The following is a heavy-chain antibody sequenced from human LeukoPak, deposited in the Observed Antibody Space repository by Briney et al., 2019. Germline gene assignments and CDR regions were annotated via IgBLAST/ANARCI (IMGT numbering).Heavy chain of an antibody. CDR1: GGTFSSYA. V-gene: IGHV1-69*05. CDR3: ARDRALPSERNYYDSSGYRGRWFDP. Sequence: SVKVSCKASGGTFSSYAISWVRQAPGQGLEWMGGIIPIFGTANYAQTFQGRVTITTDESTSTAYMELSSLRSEDTAVYYCARDRALPSERNYYDSSGYRGRWFDPWGQGTLVTVSS. D-gene: IGHD3-22*01. CDR2: IIPIFGTA. J-gene: IGHJ5*02.